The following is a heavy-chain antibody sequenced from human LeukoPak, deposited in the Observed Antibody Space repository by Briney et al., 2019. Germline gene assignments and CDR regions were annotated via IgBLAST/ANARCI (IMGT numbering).Heavy chain of an antibody. CDR3: ARTYSSSWLYNWFDP. D-gene: IGHD6-13*01. J-gene: IGHJ5*02. CDR2: ISAYNGNT. CDR1: GYTFTSYG. Sequence: GSVKVSCKASGYTFTSYGISWVRQAPGQGLEWMGWISAYNGNTNYAQKLQGRVTMTTDTSTSTAYMELRSLRSDDTAVYYCARTYSSSWLYNWFDPWGQGTLVTVSS. V-gene: IGHV1-18*01.